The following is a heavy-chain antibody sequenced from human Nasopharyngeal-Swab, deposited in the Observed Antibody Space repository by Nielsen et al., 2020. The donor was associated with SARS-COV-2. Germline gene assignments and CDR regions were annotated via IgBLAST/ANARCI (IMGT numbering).Heavy chain of an antibody. CDR3: ARGGSWFDS. D-gene: IGHD1-26*01. V-gene: IGHV3-7*03. CDR2: IKQDGSEQ. J-gene: IGHJ5*01. CDR1: GFTFSNFW. Sequence: LSLTCAASGFTFSNFWMTWVCQAPGKGLEWVANIKQDGSEQKYVDSVKGRFTISRDNAKNSLFLQMNSLRGDDTAIYYCARGGSWFDSWGPGTLVTVSS.